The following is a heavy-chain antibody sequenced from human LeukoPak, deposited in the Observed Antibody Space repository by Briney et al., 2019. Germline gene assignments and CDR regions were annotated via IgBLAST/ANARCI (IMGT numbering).Heavy chain of an antibody. CDR1: GCTFSTYN. J-gene: IGHJ4*02. CDR2: ISSGSNYI. V-gene: IGHV3-21*01. D-gene: IGHD1-26*01. Sequence: GGSLRLSCAASGCTFSTYNMTWVRQAPGTGLEWVSSISSGSNYIYYADSVKGRFTISRDNAKNSLYPQMNSLRAEDTAVYYCARDREPTWGQGTLVTVSS. CDR3: ARDREPT.